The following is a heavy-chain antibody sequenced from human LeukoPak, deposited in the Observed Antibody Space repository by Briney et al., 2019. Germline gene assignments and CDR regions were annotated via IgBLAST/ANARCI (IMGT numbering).Heavy chain of an antibody. CDR3: ARGGIAVAGTGDY. D-gene: IGHD6-19*01. Sequence: GGSLRLSCAASGFTFNNYYMNWVRQAPGKGLEWVANIKEDGSEKYYVDFVKGRFTISRDNANNSLYLQMNSLRAEDTAVYYCARGGIAVAGTGDYWGQGTLVTVSS. J-gene: IGHJ4*02. CDR2: IKEDGSEK. CDR1: GFTFNNYY. V-gene: IGHV3-7*01.